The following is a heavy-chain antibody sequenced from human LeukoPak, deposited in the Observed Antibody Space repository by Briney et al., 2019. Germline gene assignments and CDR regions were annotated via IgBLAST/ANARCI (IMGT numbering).Heavy chain of an antibody. Sequence: SLRLSCAASGFTFDDYAMHWVRQAPGKGLEWVSGISWNSGSIGYADSVKGRFTISRDNAKNSLYLQMNSLRAEDTALYYCAKGIFGVVITNNWFDPWGQGTLVTVSS. CDR2: ISWNSGSI. CDR3: AKGIFGVVITNNWFDP. J-gene: IGHJ5*02. V-gene: IGHV3-9*01. D-gene: IGHD3-3*01. CDR1: GFTFDDYA.